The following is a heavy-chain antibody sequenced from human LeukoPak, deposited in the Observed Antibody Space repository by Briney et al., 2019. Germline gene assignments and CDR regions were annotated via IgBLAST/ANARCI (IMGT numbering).Heavy chain of an antibody. CDR3: ARASVVAATSFGY. CDR1: GFDFSTYS. CDR2: ISDSGRTT. J-gene: IGHJ4*02. D-gene: IGHD2-15*01. Sequence: GGSLRLSCEVPGFDFSTYSMNWVRQAPGKGLEWVSYISDSGRTTFYADSVKGRFTISRDNAKNSLYLQMSSLRVEDTAVYYCARASVVAATSFGYWGQGTLVTVSS. V-gene: IGHV3-48*04.